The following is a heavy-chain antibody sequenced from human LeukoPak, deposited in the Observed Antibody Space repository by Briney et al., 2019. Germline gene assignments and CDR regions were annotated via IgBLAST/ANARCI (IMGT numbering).Heavy chain of an antibody. CDR1: GFTVSSNY. CDR2: IYSGGST. V-gene: IGHV3-53*01. D-gene: IGHD1-26*01. Sequence: GGSLRLSCAASGFTVSSNYMSWVRQAPGKGLEWVSVIYSGGSTYYADSVKGRFTISRDNSKNTLYLQMNSLRAEDTAVYYCARTVGAKALGAFDIWGQGTMVTVSS. CDR3: ARTVGAKALGAFDI. J-gene: IGHJ3*02.